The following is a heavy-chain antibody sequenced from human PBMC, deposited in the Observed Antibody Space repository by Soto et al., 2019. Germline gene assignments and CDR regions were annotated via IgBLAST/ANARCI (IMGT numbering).Heavy chain of an antibody. Sequence: GASVKVSCKASGYTFTSYDINWVRQATGQGLEWMGWMNPNSGNTGYAQKFQGRVTMTRNTSISTAYMELSSLRSEDTAVYYCARHGRCSGSSCYGYYYGMDVWGQGTTVTVSS. D-gene: IGHD2-15*01. CDR2: MNPNSGNT. CDR1: GYTFTSYD. J-gene: IGHJ6*02. V-gene: IGHV1-8*01. CDR3: ARHGRCSGSSCYGYYYGMDV.